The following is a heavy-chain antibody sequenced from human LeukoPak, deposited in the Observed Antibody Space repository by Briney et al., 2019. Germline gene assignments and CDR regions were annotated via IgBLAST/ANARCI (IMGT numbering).Heavy chain of an antibody. J-gene: IGHJ6*02. CDR3: ASGQLELRGYYYYYYYGMDV. V-gene: IGHV1-69*13. CDR2: IIPIFGTA. Sequence: SVKVSCKASGGTFSSCAISWVRQAPGQGLEWMGGIIPIFGTANYAQKFQGRVTITADESTSTAYMELSSLRSEDTAVYYCASGQLELRGYYYYYYYGMDVWGQGTTVTVSS. CDR1: GGTFSSCA. D-gene: IGHD1-7*01.